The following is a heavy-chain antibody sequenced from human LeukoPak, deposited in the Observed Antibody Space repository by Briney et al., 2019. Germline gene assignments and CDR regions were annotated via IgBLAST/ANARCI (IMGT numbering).Heavy chain of an antibody. J-gene: IGHJ6*02. V-gene: IGHV3-23*01. Sequence: GGSLRLSCAGSGFALKSYSLSWVRQAPGKGLEWVSAISGSGGSTYYADSVKGRFTISRDNSKNTLYLQMNSLRAEDTAVYYCAKDRWFGQYYYYYGMDVWGQGTTVTVSS. CDR3: AKDRWFGQYYYYYGMDV. D-gene: IGHD3-10*01. CDR2: ISGSGGST. CDR1: GFALKSYS.